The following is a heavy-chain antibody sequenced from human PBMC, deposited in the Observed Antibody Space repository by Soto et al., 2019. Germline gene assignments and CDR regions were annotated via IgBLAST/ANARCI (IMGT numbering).Heavy chain of an antibody. V-gene: IGHV3-9*01. Sequence: LGGSLRLSCLASLFNVDDHAMHWFRQAPGKGLEWVSGIFWDGNRMDYADSVKGRFFISRDNAKHSLYLQMNSLREDDTALYYCTKDINMGGVDVWGQGTTVTVSS. J-gene: IGHJ6*02. CDR2: IFWDGNRM. D-gene: IGHD3-10*01. CDR1: LFNVDDHA. CDR3: TKDINMGGVDV.